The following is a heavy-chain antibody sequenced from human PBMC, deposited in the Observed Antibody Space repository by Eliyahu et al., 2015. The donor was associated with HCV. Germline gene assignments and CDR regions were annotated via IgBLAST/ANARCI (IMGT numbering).Heavy chain of an antibody. J-gene: IGHJ4*02. V-gene: IGHV3-48*02. CDR3: ARQQTRYCSRSTCYLDY. CDR1: GFSFSSYD. Sequence: ESGGGLVQPGGSLRLSCAASGFSFSSYDVNWVRQAPGKGLEWVSYISTNSFTIEYADSVKGRFSISRDNAKNSVTLQMNSLRDEDTAVYYCARQQTRYCSRSTCYLDYWGQGTLVTVSS. D-gene: IGHD2-2*01. CDR2: ISTNSFTI.